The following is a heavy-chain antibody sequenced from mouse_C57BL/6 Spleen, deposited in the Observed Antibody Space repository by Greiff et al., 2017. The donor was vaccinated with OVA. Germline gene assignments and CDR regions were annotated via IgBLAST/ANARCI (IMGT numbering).Heavy chain of an antibody. CDR1: GFTFSDYY. CDR3: ARGAHYYGSGYYAMDY. D-gene: IGHD1-1*01. V-gene: IGHV5-16*01. J-gene: IGHJ4*01. Sequence: DVKLVESEGGLVQPGSSMKLSCTASGFTFSDYYMAWVRQVPEKGLEWVANINYDGSSTYYLDSLKSRFIISRDNAKNILYLQMSSLKSEDTATYYCARGAHYYGSGYYAMDYWGQGTSVTVSS. CDR2: INYDGSST.